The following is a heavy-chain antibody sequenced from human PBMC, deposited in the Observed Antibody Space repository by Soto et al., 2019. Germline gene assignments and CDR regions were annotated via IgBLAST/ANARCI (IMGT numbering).Heavy chain of an antibody. CDR3: AKHLIGGRLQSPFDL. Sequence: GGSLRLSCAASGFTFRNYAMHWVRQVRQAPGQGLEWVAVISYDGSNQFYAYSVKGRFTISRDKSKNTLYLQMNNLRAEDTAVYYCAKHLIGGRLQSPFDLWGQGTQVTVSS. CDR1: GFTFRNYA. CDR2: ISYDGSNQ. V-gene: IGHV3-30-3*02. J-gene: IGHJ4*02. D-gene: IGHD3-22*01.